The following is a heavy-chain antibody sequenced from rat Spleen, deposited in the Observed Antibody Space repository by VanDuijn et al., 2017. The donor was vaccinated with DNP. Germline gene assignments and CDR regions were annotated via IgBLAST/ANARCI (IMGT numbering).Heavy chain of an antibody. Sequence: EVQLVESGGGLVQPGRSLKLSCAASGFTFSDYYMAWVRQAPKKGLEWVASISYEGSSTYYGDSVKGRFTISRDNAKSTLYLQMNSLRSEDTATYYCARHSLYYGYNLNYFDYWGQGVMVTVSS. CDR2: ISYEGSST. V-gene: IGHV5-22*01. CDR1: GFTFSDYY. D-gene: IGHD1-9*01. CDR3: ARHSLYYGYNLNYFDY. J-gene: IGHJ2*01.